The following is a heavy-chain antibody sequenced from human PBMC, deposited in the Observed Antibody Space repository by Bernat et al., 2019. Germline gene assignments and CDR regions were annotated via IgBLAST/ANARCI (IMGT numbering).Heavy chain of an antibody. Sequence: QVQLVESEGGVVQPGRSLRLSCAASGFTFSSYGMHWVRQAPGKGLEWVAVISYDGSNKYYADSVKGRFTISRDNSKNTLYLQMNSLRAEDTAVYYCAKCIDNPYSSGWYSFYYYYGMDVWGQGTTVTVSS. J-gene: IGHJ6*02. V-gene: IGHV3-30*18. CDR2: ISYDGSNK. D-gene: IGHD6-19*01. CDR1: GFTFSSYG. CDR3: AKCIDNPYSSGWYSFYYYYGMDV.